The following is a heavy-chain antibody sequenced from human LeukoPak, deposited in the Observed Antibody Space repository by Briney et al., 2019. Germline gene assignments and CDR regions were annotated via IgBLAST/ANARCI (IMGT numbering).Heavy chain of an antibody. CDR2: IWYDGSNK. CDR3: ARDGSFWRGYPYYFDY. CDR1: GFTFSSYG. D-gene: IGHD3-3*01. Sequence: GSLRLSCAASGFTFSSYGMHWVRQAPGKGLEWVAIIWYDGSNKYYADSVKGRFTVSRDNSKNTLYLQMNSLRAEDTAVYYCARDGSFWRGYPYYFDYWGQGTLVTVSS. V-gene: IGHV3-33*01. J-gene: IGHJ4*02.